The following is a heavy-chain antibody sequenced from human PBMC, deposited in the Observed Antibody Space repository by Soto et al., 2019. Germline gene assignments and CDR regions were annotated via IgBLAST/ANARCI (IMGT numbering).Heavy chain of an antibody. CDR2: LYSGGSK. CDR3: ARDSERGFGAFDL. V-gene: IGHV3-66*01. J-gene: IGHJ3*01. Sequence: EVQLVESGGGLVQPGGSLRLSCAASAFTVSTNYMSWVRQAPGKGLEWVSVLYSGGSKYYADSVKGRFTISRDNSKNTLYLQMNSLRADDSAIYYCARDSERGFGAFDLWGQGTMVTVSS. CDR1: AFTVSTNY. D-gene: IGHD1-1*01.